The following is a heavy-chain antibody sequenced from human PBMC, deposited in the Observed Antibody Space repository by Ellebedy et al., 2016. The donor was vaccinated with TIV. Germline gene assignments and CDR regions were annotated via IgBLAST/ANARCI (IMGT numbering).Heavy chain of an antibody. CDR1: GGSISSGGHY. V-gene: IGHV4-31*03. D-gene: IGHD4-23*01. J-gene: IGHJ2*01. CDR3: ARGGAGGYWYFDL. Sequence: LRLSCTVSGGSISSGGHYWSWIRQHPGKGLEWIGYIYYSGSTNYKPPLKSRVTISVDTSKNKFSLKLNSVTAADTAVYYCARGGAGGYWYFDLWGRGTLVTVSS. CDR2: IYYSGST.